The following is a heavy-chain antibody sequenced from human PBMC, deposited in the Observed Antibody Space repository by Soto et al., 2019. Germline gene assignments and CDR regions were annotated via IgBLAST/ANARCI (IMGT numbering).Heavy chain of an antibody. D-gene: IGHD1-26*01. CDR3: ARSAGGSNPKYDY. CDR2: ITYDGRDK. V-gene: IGHV3-30*04. J-gene: IGHJ4*02. Sequence: PGGSLRLSCAASGFTFSSYAMHWVRQAPGTGLEWVAVITYDGRDKYYPDSVKGRFTISRDNSKNTLYLQMNSLRAEDTAVYYCARSAGGSNPKYDYWGQGTLVTVSS. CDR1: GFTFSSYA.